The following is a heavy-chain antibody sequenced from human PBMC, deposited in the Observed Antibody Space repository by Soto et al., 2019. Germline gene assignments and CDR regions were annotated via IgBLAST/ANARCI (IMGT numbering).Heavy chain of an antibody. CDR1: GFTFSTYG. V-gene: IGHV3-33*01. J-gene: IGHJ5*02. CDR2: IFYDGSRK. D-gene: IGHD5-12*01. CDR3: ARDQAEIVAAPIDGNALSNWFDP. Sequence: QVRLVESGGGVVQPGRSLRLSCAASGFTFSTYGIHWVRQAPGKGLEWVAAIFYDGSRKFYTDSVKGRFTISRDNSKNTVYLQMNGLRAEDTAVYYCARDQAEIVAAPIDGNALSNWFDPWGQGTLVTVSS.